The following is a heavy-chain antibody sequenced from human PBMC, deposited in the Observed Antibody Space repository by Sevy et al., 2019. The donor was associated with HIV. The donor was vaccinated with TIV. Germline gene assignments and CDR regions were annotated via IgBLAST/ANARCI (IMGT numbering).Heavy chain of an antibody. Sequence: GGSLRLSCAASGFTFSSYAMHWVRQAPGKGLEWVAVISYDGSNKYYADSVKGRFTISRDNSKNTLYLQMNGLRAEDTAVYYCARGAGGAFDIWGQGTMVTVSS. CDR3: ARGAGGAFDI. V-gene: IGHV3-30-3*01. CDR1: GFTFSSYA. J-gene: IGHJ3*02. CDR2: ISYDGSNK.